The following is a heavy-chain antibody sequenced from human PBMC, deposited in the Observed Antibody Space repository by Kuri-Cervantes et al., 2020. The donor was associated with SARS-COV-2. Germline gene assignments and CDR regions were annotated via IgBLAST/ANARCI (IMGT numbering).Heavy chain of an antibody. J-gene: IGHJ4*02. CDR3: ARTDYGDYVFDY. CDR2: ISGSGGST. D-gene: IGHD4-17*01. Sequence: GESLKISCAASGFTFSSYAMSWVRQAPGKGLEWVSAISGSGGSTYYADSVKGRFTISRDNSKNTLYLQMNSLRAEDTAVYYCARTDYGDYVFDYWGQGTLVTVSS. V-gene: IGHV3-23*01. CDR1: GFTFSSYA.